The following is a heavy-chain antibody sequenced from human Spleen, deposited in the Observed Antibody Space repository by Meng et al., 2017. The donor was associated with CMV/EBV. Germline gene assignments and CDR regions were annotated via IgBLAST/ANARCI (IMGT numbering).Heavy chain of an antibody. D-gene: IGHD3-10*01. CDR3: ARYYYGSGSHFDY. J-gene: IGHJ4*02. Sequence: GGSLRLSCAASGFTFNNYAMSWVRQAPGKGLEWVSGISGSGGSTYYADSVKGRFTISRDNSKNTLYLQMNGLRAEDTAVYYCARYYYGSGSHFDYWGQGTLVTVSS. CDR2: ISGSGGST. CDR1: GFTFNNYA. V-gene: IGHV3-23*01.